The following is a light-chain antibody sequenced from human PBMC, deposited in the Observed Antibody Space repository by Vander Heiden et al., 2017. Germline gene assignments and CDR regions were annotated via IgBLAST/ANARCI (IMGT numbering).Light chain of an antibody. CDR2: DAS. V-gene: IGKV1-33*01. CDR3: QQYDNLPLT. J-gene: IGKJ4*01. Sequence: DIQLTQSPSSLSDSVGARVTITFQASQDISNFFNWYQQNPGQAPKLLIYDASNWQTGVPSRFSGSRSGTDFTFTISSLHPEDTATYYCQQYDNLPLTFGGGTKVEIK. CDR1: QDISNF.